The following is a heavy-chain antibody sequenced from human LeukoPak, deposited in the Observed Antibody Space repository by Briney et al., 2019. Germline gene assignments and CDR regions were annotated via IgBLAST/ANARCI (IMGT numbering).Heavy chain of an antibody. J-gene: IGHJ4*02. CDR1: GFTFDDYG. Sequence: GGSLRLSCAASGFTFDDYGMSWVRQAPGKGLEWVSGINWNGGSTGYADSVKGRFTISRDNAKNSLYLQMNSLRVEDTAVYYCAKLAKYFYGSETYYFFEHWGQGTPVTASS. CDR3: AKLAKYFYGSETYYFFEH. CDR2: INWNGGST. V-gene: IGHV3-20*04. D-gene: IGHD3-10*01.